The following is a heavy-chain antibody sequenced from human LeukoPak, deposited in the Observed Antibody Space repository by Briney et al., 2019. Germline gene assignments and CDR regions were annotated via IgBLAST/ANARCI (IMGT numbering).Heavy chain of an antibody. Sequence: GGSLRLSCAASGFTFSSYWMSWVRQAPGKGLEWVANIKQDGSEKYYVDSVKGRFTISRDNAKNSLYLQMNSLRAEDTAVYYCARDHGDDYGDYDYMDVWGKGTTVTISS. V-gene: IGHV3-7*01. CDR2: IKQDGSEK. J-gene: IGHJ6*03. CDR3: ARDHGDDYGDYDYMDV. CDR1: GFTFSSYW. D-gene: IGHD4-17*01.